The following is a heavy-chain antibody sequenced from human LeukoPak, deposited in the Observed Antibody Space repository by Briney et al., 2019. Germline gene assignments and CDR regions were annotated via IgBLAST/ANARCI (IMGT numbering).Heavy chain of an antibody. V-gene: IGHV4-39*01. J-gene: IGHJ4*02. CDR1: GGSISSSSYY. CDR3: ARQITGIAAAGGKDY. D-gene: IGHD6-13*01. Sequence: EXLSLTCTVSGGSISSSSYYWGWIRQPPGRGLEWIGSIYYSGSTYYNPSLKSRVTISVDTSKNQFSLKLSSVTAADTAVYYCARQITGIAAAGGKDYWGQGTLVTVSS. CDR2: IYYSGST.